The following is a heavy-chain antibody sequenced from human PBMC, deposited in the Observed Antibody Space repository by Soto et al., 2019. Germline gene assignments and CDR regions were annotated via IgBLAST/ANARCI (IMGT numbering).Heavy chain of an antibody. CDR1: GFTVRSNY. CDR3: ARGLVDTASTHGFDI. CDR2: IYSDGST. Sequence: PGGSLRLSCVASGFTVRSNYMSWVRQAPGKGLEWLSVIYSDGSTYFADSVKGRFTISGDNSKNTLYLQMNSLRAEDTAVYYCARGLVDTASTHGFDIWGQGTMVT. J-gene: IGHJ3*02. V-gene: IGHV3-66*01. D-gene: IGHD5-18*01.